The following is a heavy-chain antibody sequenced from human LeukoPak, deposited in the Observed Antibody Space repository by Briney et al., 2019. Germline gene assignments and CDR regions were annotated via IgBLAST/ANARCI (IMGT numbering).Heavy chain of an antibody. CDR2: ISGSTTDI. CDR1: GFTFTAYT. V-gene: IGHV3-21*01. D-gene: IGHD1-26*01. J-gene: IGHJ4*02. Sequence: PGGSLRLSCAASGFTFTAYTINWVRQAPGKGLEWVSYISGSTTDIYYADSVKGRFTISRDNAKRSVYLQMNSLGVEDTAVYYCAKDRVGAMLYFDYWGQGTLVTVSS. CDR3: AKDRVGAMLYFDY.